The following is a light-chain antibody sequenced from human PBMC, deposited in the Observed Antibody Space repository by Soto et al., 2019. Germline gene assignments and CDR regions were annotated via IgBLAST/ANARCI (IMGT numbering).Light chain of an antibody. Sequence: IQMTQSPSSLSASVGDRVTITCRASQDISNYLAWYQQKPGEVPKLLIYAATSLQSGVPSRFSGSGSGTDFTLTINSLQREDAATYYCQKCNSSPLTFGGGTKVELK. J-gene: IGKJ4*02. CDR1: QDISNY. V-gene: IGKV1-27*01. CDR3: QKCNSSPLT. CDR2: AAT.